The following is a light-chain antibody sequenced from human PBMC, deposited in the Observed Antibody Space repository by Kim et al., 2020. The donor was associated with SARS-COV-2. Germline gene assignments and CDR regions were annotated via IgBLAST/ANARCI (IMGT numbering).Light chain of an antibody. CDR3: MQGTHWPYT. J-gene: IGKJ2*01. CDR2: KVS. CDR1: QSVVHSSGNTY. Sequence: DVVLTQSPLSLPVTLGQPASISCRSSQSVVHSSGNTYLNWFQQRPGQSPRRLIYKVSNRDSGVPDRSSGSGSGPDFTLKISRVEAEDVAVYYCMQGTHWPYTFGQGTKLEI. V-gene: IGKV2-30*02.